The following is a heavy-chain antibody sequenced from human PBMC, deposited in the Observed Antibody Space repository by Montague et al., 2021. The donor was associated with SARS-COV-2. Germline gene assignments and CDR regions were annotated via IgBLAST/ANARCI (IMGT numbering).Heavy chain of an antibody. D-gene: IGHD2-8*02. Sequence: SETLSLTCTRLVWWNTGADWKSTRLNPSHHRESYAVFCFNKSTNYNPSLKSRVTISVDPSKNQFSLKLSSVTAADTAVYYCARHHPVGGVRPWGQGTLVTVSS. V-gene: IGHV4-59*08. CDR3: ARHHPVGGVRP. CDR1: VWWNTGAD. CDR2: FCFNKST. J-gene: IGHJ4*02.